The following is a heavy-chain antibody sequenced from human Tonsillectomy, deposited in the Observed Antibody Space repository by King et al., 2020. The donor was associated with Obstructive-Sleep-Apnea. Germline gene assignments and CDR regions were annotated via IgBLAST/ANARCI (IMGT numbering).Heavy chain of an antibody. Sequence: QLQESGSGLVKPSQTLSLTCAVSGGSISSGGYSWSWIRQPPGKGLEWIGYIYHSGSTYYNPSLKSRVTISVDRSKNQFSLKLSSVTAADTAVYYCARGLRYFDWLLFGWDYWGQGTLVTVSS. CDR3: ARGLRYFDWLLFGWDY. J-gene: IGHJ4*02. V-gene: IGHV4-30-2*01. D-gene: IGHD3-9*01. CDR1: GGSISSGGYS. CDR2: IYHSGST.